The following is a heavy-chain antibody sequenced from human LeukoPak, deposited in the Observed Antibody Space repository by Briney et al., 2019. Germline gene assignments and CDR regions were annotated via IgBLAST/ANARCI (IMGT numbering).Heavy chain of an antibody. D-gene: IGHD3-9*01. CDR2: ISYDGSNK. V-gene: IGHV3-30*18. J-gene: IGHJ4*02. Sequence: PGGSLRLSCAASGFTFSSYGMHWVRQAPGKGPEWVAVISYDGSNKYYADSVKGRFTISRDNSKNTLYLQMNSLRAEDTAVYYCAKDHYDILTGYYARLDYWGQGTLVTVSS. CDR3: AKDHYDILTGYYARLDY. CDR1: GFTFSSYG.